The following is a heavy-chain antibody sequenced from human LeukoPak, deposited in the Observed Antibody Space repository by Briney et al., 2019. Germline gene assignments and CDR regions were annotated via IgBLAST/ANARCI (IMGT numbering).Heavy chain of an antibody. V-gene: IGHV1-8*03. Sequence: ASVKVSCKASGYTFTSYDINWVRQATGQGLEWMGWMNPNSGNTGYAQKFQGRVTITRNTSISTAYMELSSLRSEDTAVYYCARFTYILGVYYFDYLGQGTLVTVSS. CDR2: MNPNSGNT. J-gene: IGHJ4*02. D-gene: IGHD3-16*01. CDR3: ARFTYILGVYYFDY. CDR1: GYTFTSYD.